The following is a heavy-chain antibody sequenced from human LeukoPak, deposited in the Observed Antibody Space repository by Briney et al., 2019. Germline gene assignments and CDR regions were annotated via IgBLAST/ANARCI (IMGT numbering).Heavy chain of an antibody. CDR3: AKDRNNWNFPDY. CDR2: ISYDGSNK. V-gene: IGHV3-30-3*01. CDR1: GFTFSSYA. D-gene: IGHD1-7*01. J-gene: IGHJ4*02. Sequence: PGGSLRFSCAASGFTFSSYAMHWVRQAPGKGLEWVAVISYDGSNKYYADSVKGRFTISRDNSKNTLYLQMNSLRAEDTAVYYCAKDRNNWNFPDYWGQGTLVTVSS.